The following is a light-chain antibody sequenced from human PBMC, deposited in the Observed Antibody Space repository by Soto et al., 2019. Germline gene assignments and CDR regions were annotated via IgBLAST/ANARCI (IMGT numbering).Light chain of an antibody. J-gene: IGKJ1*01. CDR3: QQYYSTPWM. Sequence: DIVMTQSPDSLAVSLGERATINCKSSQSVLFTSNNKNYLAWYQQKPGQPPKLLIYWASTRESGVPDRFSGSGSGTDFPLTISSLQAEDVAVYYCQQYYSTPWMFGQGTKVEI. CDR2: WAS. CDR1: QSVLFTSNNKNY. V-gene: IGKV4-1*01.